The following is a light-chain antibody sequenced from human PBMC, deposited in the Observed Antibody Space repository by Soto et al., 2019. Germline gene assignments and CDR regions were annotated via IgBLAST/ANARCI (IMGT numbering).Light chain of an antibody. V-gene: IGLV2-8*01. CDR1: SSDVGGYNY. Sequence: QSALTQSPSASGSPGQSVTISCTGTSSDVGGYNYVSWYQQHPGKAPKVIIYEVSERPSGVPDRFSGSKSGNTASLTVSGLQAEDEADYYCSSDAGSNDWVFGGGTKLTVL. CDR3: SSDAGSNDWV. CDR2: EVS. J-gene: IGLJ3*02.